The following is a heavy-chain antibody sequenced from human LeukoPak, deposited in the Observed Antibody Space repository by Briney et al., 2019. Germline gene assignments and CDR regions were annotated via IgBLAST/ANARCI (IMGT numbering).Heavy chain of an antibody. CDR1: GFTFSSYG. CDR2: ISYDRSNK. CDR3: AKDQGSYGRDAFDI. D-gene: IGHD1-26*01. V-gene: IGHV3-30*18. J-gene: IGHJ3*02. Sequence: GGSLRLSCGASGFTFSSYGMHWVRQAPGKGLEWVAVISYDRSNKYYADSVKGRFTISRDNSKNTLYLQMNSLRAEDTAVYYCAKDQGSYGRDAFDIWGQGTMVTVSS.